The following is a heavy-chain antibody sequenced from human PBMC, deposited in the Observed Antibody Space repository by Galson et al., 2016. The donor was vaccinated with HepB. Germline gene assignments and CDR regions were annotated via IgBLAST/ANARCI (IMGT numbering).Heavy chain of an antibody. Sequence: SLRLSCAASGFTFNSHWMHWVRQTPGKGLEWAANIKEDGSEKYYVDSVKGRFTISRENAKSSLYLQMNSLRAEDTAVYYCVTYFTSWGQGTLVTVSS. V-gene: IGHV3-7*03. J-gene: IGHJ4*02. CDR1: GFTFNSHW. CDR2: IKEDGSEK. CDR3: VTYFTS. D-gene: IGHD2-8*01.